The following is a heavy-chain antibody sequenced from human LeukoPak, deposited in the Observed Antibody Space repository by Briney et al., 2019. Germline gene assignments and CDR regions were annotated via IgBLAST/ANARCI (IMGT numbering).Heavy chain of an antibody. CDR1: GFTFGDYA. Sequence: PGRSLRLSCTASGFTFGDYAMSWVRQAPGKGLEWVGFIRSKAYGGTTEYAASVKGRFAISRDDSKSIAYLQMNSLKTEDTAVYYCTSLTEKNYYYYYMDVWGKGTTVTVSS. D-gene: IGHD1-20*01. J-gene: IGHJ6*03. CDR3: TSLTEKNYYYYYMDV. CDR2: IRSKAYGGTT. V-gene: IGHV3-49*04.